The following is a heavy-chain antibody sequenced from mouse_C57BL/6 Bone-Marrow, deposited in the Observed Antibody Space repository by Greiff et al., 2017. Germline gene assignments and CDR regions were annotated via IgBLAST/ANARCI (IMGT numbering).Heavy chain of an antibody. CDR3: ARSGGQGYFDY. J-gene: IGHJ2*01. Sequence: DVKLVESGPELVKPGASVKMSCKASGYTFTDYNMHWVKQSHGKSLEWVGYINPNNGGTSYNQKFKGKATLTVNKSSSTAYMELRSLTSEDSAVYYCARSGGQGYFDYWGQGTTLTVSS. D-gene: IGHD3-1*01. CDR2: INPNNGGT. CDR1: GYTFTDYN. V-gene: IGHV1-22*01.